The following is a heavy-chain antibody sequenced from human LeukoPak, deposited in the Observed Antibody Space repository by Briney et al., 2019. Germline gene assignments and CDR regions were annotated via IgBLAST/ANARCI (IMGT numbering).Heavy chain of an antibody. J-gene: IGHJ4*02. V-gene: IGHV4-59*01. CDR1: GGSISSYY. Sequence: SEILSLTCTVSGGSISSYYWSWIRQPPGKGLEWIGYIYYSGSTNYNPSLKSRVTISVDTSKNQFSLKLSSVTAAGTAVYYCARGGWELLAWGQGTLVTVSS. D-gene: IGHD1-26*01. CDR3: ARGGWELLA. CDR2: IYYSGST.